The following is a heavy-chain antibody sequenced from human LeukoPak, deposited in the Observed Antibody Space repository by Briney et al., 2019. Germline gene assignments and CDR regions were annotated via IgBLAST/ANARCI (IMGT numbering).Heavy chain of an antibody. D-gene: IGHD6-19*01. V-gene: IGHV3-23*01. CDR3: AKPDLIAVAGTRVGRGPDY. CDR2: ISGSGGST. Sequence: GGSLRLSCAASGFTFSSYAMSWVRQAPGKGLEWVSAISGSGGSTYYADSVEGRFTISRDNSKNTLYLQMNSLRAEDTAVYYCAKPDLIAVAGTRVGRGPDYWGQGTLVTVSS. CDR1: GFTFSSYA. J-gene: IGHJ4*02.